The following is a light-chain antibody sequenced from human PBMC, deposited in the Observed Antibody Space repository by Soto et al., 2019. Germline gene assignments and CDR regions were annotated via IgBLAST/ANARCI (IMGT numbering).Light chain of an antibody. CDR1: QSFRGL. CDR3: QQYGSSGT. J-gene: IGKJ1*01. CDR2: DAY. V-gene: IGKV3-20*01. Sequence: EIVMTHSPGTLSLSPGERATLSCRASQSFRGLLAWYQQKPGQAPRLLIYDAYNRATGIPPRFSGSGSGTDFTLTISRLEPEDFAVYYCQQYGSSGTFGQGTKVDI.